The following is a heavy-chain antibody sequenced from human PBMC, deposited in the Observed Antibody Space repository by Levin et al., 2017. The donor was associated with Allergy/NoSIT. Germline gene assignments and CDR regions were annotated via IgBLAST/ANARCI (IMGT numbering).Heavy chain of an antibody. Sequence: SETLSLTCSVSGGSVSSGTYYWSWIRRPPGKGLEWIGYINYRGVTKYNPSLKSRVTISADTSKNEFSLKVTSVTAADTAVYYCARNRIIVSGGNDYYYGMDVWGQGTTDTVSS. CDR3: ARNRIIVSGGNDYYYGMDV. D-gene: IGHD5/OR15-5a*01. CDR1: GGSVSSGTYY. CDR2: INYRGVT. J-gene: IGHJ6*02. V-gene: IGHV4-61*01.